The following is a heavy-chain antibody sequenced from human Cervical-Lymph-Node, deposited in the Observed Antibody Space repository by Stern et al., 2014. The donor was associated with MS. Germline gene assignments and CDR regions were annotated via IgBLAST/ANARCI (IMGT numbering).Heavy chain of an antibody. J-gene: IGHJ4*02. CDR1: GFTFSSYA. CDR2: ISYAGSNK. V-gene: IGHV3-30-3*01. Sequence: QVQLVQSGGGVVQPGRSLRLSCAASGFTFSSYAMHWVRQAPGKGLEWVAVISYAGSNKYYAESVKGRFTIARDDSKNTRYLQMNSLRAEDTAVYYCARDLLTYYDFWSGQNPFDYWGQGTLVTVSS. CDR3: ARDLLTYYDFWSGQNPFDY. D-gene: IGHD3-3*01.